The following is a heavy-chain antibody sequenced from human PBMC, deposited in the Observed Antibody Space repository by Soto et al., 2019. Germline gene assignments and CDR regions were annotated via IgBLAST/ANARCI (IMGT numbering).Heavy chain of an antibody. CDR2: IFPSGTT. V-gene: IGHV4-30-2*01. J-gene: IGHJ4*02. CDR3: ARSREFDF. Sequence: TSSLPWCFAGGTGRDPTGSWHWIQQPPGKGLEWIGYIFPSGTTYYNASRKSRVTISRDVSKNQFSLSLRSLTAADTAVYYGARSREFDFWIQGT. CDR1: GGTGRDPTGS.